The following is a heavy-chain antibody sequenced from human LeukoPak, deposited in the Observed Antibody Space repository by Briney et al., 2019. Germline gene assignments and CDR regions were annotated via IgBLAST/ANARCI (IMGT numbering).Heavy chain of an antibody. V-gene: IGHV3-33*01. CDR1: GFTFSSYG. CDR3: AREVAPLYFHYGMDV. D-gene: IGHD2-21*01. J-gene: IGHJ6*01. Sequence: PGKSLRLSCAASGFTFSSYGMHWVRQAPVKGLEWVAVTWYDGRNNYYAASVKGRFTISRDDSKTTVYLLMNSLRAEDTAVYYCAREVAPLYFHYGMDVWGEGTTVTVSS. CDR2: TWYDGRNN.